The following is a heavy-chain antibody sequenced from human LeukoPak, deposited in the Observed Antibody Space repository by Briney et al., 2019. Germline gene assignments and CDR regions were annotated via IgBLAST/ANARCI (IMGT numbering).Heavy chain of an antibody. CDR1: GGSISSYY. CDR2: FSTAESTNDRPSL. Sequence: PSETLSLTCTVSGGSISSYYWSWIRQPAGKGLEWIGRFSTAESTNDRPSLNYNPSLKSRVTMSIDTSKNQFSLKLNSATAADTAIYYCARVASSSWSSFDYWGQGILVTVSS. J-gene: IGHJ4*02. V-gene: IGHV4-4*07. CDR3: ARVASSSWSSFDY. D-gene: IGHD6-13*01.